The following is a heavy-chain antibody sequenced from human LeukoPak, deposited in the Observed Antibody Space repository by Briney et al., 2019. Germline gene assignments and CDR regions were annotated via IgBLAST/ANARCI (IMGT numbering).Heavy chain of an antibody. V-gene: IGHV3-9*03. CDR2: ISWNSGSI. CDR1: GFTFDDYA. J-gene: IGHJ3*02. D-gene: IGHD6-6*01. Sequence: HPGGSLRLSCAASGFTFDDYAMHWVRQAPGKGLEWVSGISWNSGSIGYADSVKGRFTISRDNAKNSLYLQMNSLRAEDMALYYCAEALRAYSSSSPPDAFDIWGQGTMVTVSS. CDR3: AEALRAYSSSSPPDAFDI.